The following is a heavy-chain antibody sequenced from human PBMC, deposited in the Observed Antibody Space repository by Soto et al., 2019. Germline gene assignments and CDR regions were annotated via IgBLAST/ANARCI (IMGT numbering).Heavy chain of an antibody. V-gene: IGHV3-23*01. D-gene: IGHD5-18*01. CDR3: TTRHKFSYFQ. CDR2: MTDSGDSA. J-gene: IGHJ4*02. Sequence: VSLRLSCAASGFTFSNYAMSWVRQAPGKGLEWVSAMTDSGDSAYYADSVQGRFTISRDNSRNTLYLQMNGLKAEDTAVYYCTTRHKFSYFQWGQGTLVTVSS. CDR1: GFTFSNYA.